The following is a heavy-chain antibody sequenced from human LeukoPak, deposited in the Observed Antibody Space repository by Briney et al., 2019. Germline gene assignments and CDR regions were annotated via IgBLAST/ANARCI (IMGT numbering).Heavy chain of an antibody. Sequence: SVKVSCKASGGTFSSYAISWVRQAPGQGLEWMGGIIPIFGTANYAQKFQGRVTITTDESTSTAYMELSSLRSEDAAVYYCASAYYYDSRRDAFDIWGQGTMVTVSS. CDR1: GGTFSSYA. D-gene: IGHD3-10*01. CDR2: IIPIFGTA. J-gene: IGHJ3*02. V-gene: IGHV1-69*05. CDR3: ASAYYYDSRRDAFDI.